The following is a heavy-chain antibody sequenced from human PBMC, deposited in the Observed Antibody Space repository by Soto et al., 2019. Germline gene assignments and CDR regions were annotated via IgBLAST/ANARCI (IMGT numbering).Heavy chain of an antibody. V-gene: IGHV3-30-3*01. D-gene: IGHD6-6*01. Sequence: PGVSLRLSCAASGFTFSSYAMHWVRQAPGKGLEWVAVISYDGSNKYYADSVKGRFTISRDNSKNTLYLQMNSLRAEDTAVYYCARALIAARSYYYGMDVWGQGTTVTVSS. CDR1: GFTFSSYA. J-gene: IGHJ6*02. CDR2: ISYDGSNK. CDR3: ARALIAARSYYYGMDV.